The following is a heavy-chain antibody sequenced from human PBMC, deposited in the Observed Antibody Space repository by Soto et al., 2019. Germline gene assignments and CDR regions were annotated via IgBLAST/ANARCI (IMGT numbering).Heavy chain of an antibody. Sequence: GASLRLSCAASGFTFSNYVMSWVRQAPGKGLEWVSAISVSGGSTFYADSVKGRFTISRDNSKNTLYLQMNSLRAEDTAVYYCARRGPDYYDTSGYYYFDYWGLGTLVTVSS. V-gene: IGHV3-23*01. J-gene: IGHJ4*02. CDR2: ISVSGGST. CDR1: GFTFSNYV. CDR3: ARRGPDYYDTSGYYYFDY. D-gene: IGHD3-22*01.